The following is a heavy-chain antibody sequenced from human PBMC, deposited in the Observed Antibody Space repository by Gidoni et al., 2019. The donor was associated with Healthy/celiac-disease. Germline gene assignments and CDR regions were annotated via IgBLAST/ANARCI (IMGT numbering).Heavy chain of an antibody. CDR1: GFPFSSYA. V-gene: IGHV3-23*01. CDR3: AKEGETYYYGSGSYWGGNNWFDP. Sequence: GGSLRLSCAASGFPFSSYAMSWVRQAPGKGLEWVSAISGSGGSTYYADSVKGRFTISRDNSKNTLYLQMNSLRAEDTAVYYCAKEGETYYYGSGSYWGGNNWFDPWGQGTLVTVSS. CDR2: ISGSGGST. J-gene: IGHJ5*02. D-gene: IGHD3-10*01.